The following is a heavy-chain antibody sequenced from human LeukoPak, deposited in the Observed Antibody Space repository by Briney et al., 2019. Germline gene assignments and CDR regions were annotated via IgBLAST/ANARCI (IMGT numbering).Heavy chain of an antibody. CDR3: ARHRLTSGYLNFEY. CDR1: GGSISGYY. V-gene: IGHV4-59*08. CDR2: IYYSGTT. D-gene: IGHD5-12*01. Sequence: SETLSLTCTVSGGSISGYYWSWIRQPPGKGLEWIGYIYYSGTTNYIPSLKSRVTISVDTPKNQFSLKLSSVTAADTAVYYCARHRLTSGYLNFEYWGQGTLVTVSS. J-gene: IGHJ4*02.